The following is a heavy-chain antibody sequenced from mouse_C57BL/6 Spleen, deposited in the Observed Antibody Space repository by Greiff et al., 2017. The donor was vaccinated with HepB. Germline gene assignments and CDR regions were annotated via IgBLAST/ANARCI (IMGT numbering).Heavy chain of an antibody. CDR2: IRNKANGYTT. J-gene: IGHJ4*01. D-gene: IGHD2-2*01. Sequence: EVKVEESGGGLVQPGGSLSLSCAASGFTFTDYYMSWVRQPPGKALEWLGFIRNKANGYTTEYSASVKGRFTISRDNSQSILYLQMNALRAEDNATYYCARSPYYGYVYYYAMDYWGQGTSVTVSS. V-gene: IGHV7-3*01. CDR1: GFTFTDYY. CDR3: ARSPYYGYVYYYAMDY.